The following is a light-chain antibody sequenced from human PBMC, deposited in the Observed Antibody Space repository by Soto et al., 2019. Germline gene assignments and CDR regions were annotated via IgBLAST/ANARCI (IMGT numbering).Light chain of an antibody. CDR1: SSDVANYIY. J-gene: IGLJ1*01. CDR3: SSYTSSSTLYV. V-gene: IGLV2-14*01. CDR2: DVS. Sequence: QSALTQPASVSGSPGQSITISCTGTSSDVANYIYVSWYQQHPGKAPKLMIYDVSNRPSGVSNRFSGSQSGNTASLTISGLQAEDEADYYCSSYTSSSTLYVFGTGTKLTVL.